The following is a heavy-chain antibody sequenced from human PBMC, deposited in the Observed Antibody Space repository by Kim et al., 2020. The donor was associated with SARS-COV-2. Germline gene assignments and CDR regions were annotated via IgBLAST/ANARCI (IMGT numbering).Heavy chain of an antibody. D-gene: IGHD5-18*01. V-gene: IGHV5-10-1*01. J-gene: IGHJ6*02. CDR2: IDPSDSYT. Sequence: GESLKISCKGSGYSFTSYWISWVRQMPGKGLEWMGRIDPSDSYTNYSPSFQGHVTISADKSISTAYLQWSSLKASDTAMYYCARHGSKDGYSYGYDVWGQGTTVTVSS. CDR1: GYSFTSYW. CDR3: ARHGSKDGYSYGYDV.